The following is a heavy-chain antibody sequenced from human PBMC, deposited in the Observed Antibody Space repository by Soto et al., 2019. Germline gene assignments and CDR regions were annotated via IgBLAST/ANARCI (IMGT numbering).Heavy chain of an antibody. CDR3: ARDGSYYYDSSAQNDAFDI. D-gene: IGHD3-22*01. CDR2: ISYDGSNK. J-gene: IGHJ3*02. CDR1: GFTFSSYA. Sequence: GGSLRLSCAASGFTFSSYAMHWVRQAPGKGLEWVAVISYDGSNKYYADSVKGRFTISRDNSKNTLYLQMNSLRAEDTAVYYCARDGSYYYDSSAQNDAFDIWGQGTMVTVSS. V-gene: IGHV3-30-3*01.